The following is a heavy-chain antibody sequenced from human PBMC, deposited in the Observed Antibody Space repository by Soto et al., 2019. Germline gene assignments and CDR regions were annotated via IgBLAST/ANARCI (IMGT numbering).Heavy chain of an antibody. D-gene: IGHD6-6*01. V-gene: IGHV1-8*01. J-gene: IGHJ3*02. CDR1: GYTFTSYG. CDR3: ARVGLATRITAQPPGAFDI. Sequence: GASVKVSCKASGYTFTSYGINWVRQATGQGLEWMGWMNPNSGNTGYAQKFQGRVTMTRNTSISTAYMELSSLRSEDTAVYYCARVGLATRITAQPPGAFDIWGQGTMVTV. CDR2: MNPNSGNT.